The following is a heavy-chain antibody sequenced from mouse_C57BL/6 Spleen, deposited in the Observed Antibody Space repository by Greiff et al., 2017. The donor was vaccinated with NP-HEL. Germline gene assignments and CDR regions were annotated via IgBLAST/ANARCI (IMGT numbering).Heavy chain of an antibody. V-gene: IGHV5-4*01. CDR3: ARDMGYYGNPFYAMDY. CDR2: ISDGGSYT. Sequence: EVMLVESGGGLVKPGGSLKLSCAASGFTFSSYAMSWVRQTPEKRLEWVATISDGGSYTYYPDNVKGRFTISRDNAKNNLYLQMSHLKSEDTAMYYWARDMGYYGNPFYAMDYWGQGTSVTVSS. D-gene: IGHD2-1*01. J-gene: IGHJ4*01. CDR1: GFTFSSYA.